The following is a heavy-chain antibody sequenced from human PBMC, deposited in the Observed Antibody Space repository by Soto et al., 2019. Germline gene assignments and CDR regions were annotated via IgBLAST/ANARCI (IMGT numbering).Heavy chain of an antibody. CDR1: GFTFSSYA. CDR2: ISGSGGNT. CDR3: AKARTTTGDSYSGMDV. D-gene: IGHD1-1*01. J-gene: IGHJ6*02. Sequence: PGGSLRLSCAASGFTFSSYAMSWVRQAPGKGLEWVSGISGSGGNTFYADSVKGRFTIARDNSKNTLYLQMNSLRAEDTAVFYCAKARTTTGDSYSGMDVWGQGTTVTVSS. V-gene: IGHV3-23*01.